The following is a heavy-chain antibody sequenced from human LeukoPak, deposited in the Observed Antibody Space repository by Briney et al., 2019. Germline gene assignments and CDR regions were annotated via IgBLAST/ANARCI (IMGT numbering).Heavy chain of an antibody. Sequence: SETLSLTCTVSGGSISTYYWSWIRQPPGKGLEWIAYIHYSGSTNYNPSLRSRVTISLDMSRNQFSLKLSSVTAADTAVYYCARIAAVAGREGDAFDIWGQGTMVTVS. V-gene: IGHV4-59*08. CDR1: GGSISTYY. J-gene: IGHJ3*02. D-gene: IGHD6-19*01. CDR2: IHYSGST. CDR3: ARIAAVAGREGDAFDI.